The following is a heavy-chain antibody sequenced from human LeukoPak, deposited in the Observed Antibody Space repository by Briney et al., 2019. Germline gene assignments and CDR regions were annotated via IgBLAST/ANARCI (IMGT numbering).Heavy chain of an antibody. V-gene: IGHV3-49*03. J-gene: IGHJ4*02. D-gene: IGHD3-10*01. Sequence: GGSLTLSCTASGLAFADYSISWFRQAPGKGPEWVAFIRSRAYGGTTEYAASVEGRFTSSRDDSRHIAYLQMNSLKTEDTAVYFCALTYYYGSGSYNWGRGTLVTVSS. CDR2: IRSRAYGGTT. CDR1: GLAFADYS. CDR3: ALTYYYGSGSYN.